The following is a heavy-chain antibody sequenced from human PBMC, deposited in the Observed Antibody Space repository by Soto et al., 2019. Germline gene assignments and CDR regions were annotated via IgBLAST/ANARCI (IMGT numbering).Heavy chain of an antibody. Sequence: EVQLVESGGGVVRPGGSLRLSCAASGFTFDDYGMSWVRQAPGKGLEWVSGINWNGGSTGYADSVKGRFTISRDNAKNSVYPQMNSLSAEDRALYYCAGLYSSGWYGPGRYWGQGTLVTVSS. CDR2: INWNGGST. CDR3: AGLYSSGWYGPGRY. D-gene: IGHD6-19*01. J-gene: IGHJ4*02. CDR1: GFTFDDYG. V-gene: IGHV3-20*04.